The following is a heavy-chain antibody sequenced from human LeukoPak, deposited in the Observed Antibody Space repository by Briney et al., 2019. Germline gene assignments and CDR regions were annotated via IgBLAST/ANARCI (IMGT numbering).Heavy chain of an antibody. CDR2: IYYSGST. V-gene: IGHV4-59*01. Sequence: SETLSLTCTVSGGSISSYYWSWIRQPPGKGLEWIGYIYYSGSTKYNPSLKSRVTISVDTSKNQFSLKLSSVTAAGTAVYYCARDSRPPRRCSTSCYGGTYYYYMDVWGKGTTVTVYS. D-gene: IGHD2-2*01. J-gene: IGHJ6*03. CDR1: GGSISSYY. CDR3: ARDSRPPRRCSTSCYGGTYYYYMDV.